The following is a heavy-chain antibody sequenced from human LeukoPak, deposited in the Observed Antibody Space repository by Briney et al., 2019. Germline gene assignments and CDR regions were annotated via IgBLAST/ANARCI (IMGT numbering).Heavy chain of an antibody. D-gene: IGHD5-18*01. J-gene: IGHJ4*02. CDR2: MYYSGST. CDR3: ARDQRGYSYGFDY. Sequence: SETLSLTCTVPGVSISSYYWSWIRQPPGKGLEWIGYMYYSGSTNYNPSLKSRVTISVDTSKNQFSLKLSSVTAADTAVYYCARDQRGYSYGFDYWGQGTLVSVSS. CDR1: GVSISSYY. V-gene: IGHV4-59*01.